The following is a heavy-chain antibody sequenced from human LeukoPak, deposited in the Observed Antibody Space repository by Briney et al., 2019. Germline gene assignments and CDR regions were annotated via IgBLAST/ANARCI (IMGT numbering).Heavy chain of an antibody. V-gene: IGHV1-18*01. J-gene: IGHJ4*02. CDR1: GYTFTIYG. CDR2: ISAYGNT. D-gene: IGHD2-15*01. Sequence: GASVKLSCKTSGYTFTIYGISWERQAPGQGLEWMGLISAYGNTNYAQNLQGRVTMTTDTSTSTAYMGLRSLRSDDAAVYYCARGIIGYYFDYWGQGTLVTVSS. CDR3: ARGIIGYYFDY.